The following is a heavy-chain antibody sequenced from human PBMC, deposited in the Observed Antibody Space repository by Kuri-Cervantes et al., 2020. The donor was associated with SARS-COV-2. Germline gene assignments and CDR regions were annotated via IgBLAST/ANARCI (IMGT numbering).Heavy chain of an antibody. D-gene: IGHD1-14*01. CDR2: INHSGST. J-gene: IGHJ4*02. CDR3: ARDRGRGSPRKYFDY. V-gene: IGHV4-34*01. CDR1: GGSISSYY. Sequence: SETLSLTCTVSGGSISSYYWIWIRQPAGKGLEWFGEINHSGSTNYNPSLKSRVTISEDTSKNQFSLKLSSVTAADTAVYYCARDRGRGSPRKYFDYWGQGTLVTVSS.